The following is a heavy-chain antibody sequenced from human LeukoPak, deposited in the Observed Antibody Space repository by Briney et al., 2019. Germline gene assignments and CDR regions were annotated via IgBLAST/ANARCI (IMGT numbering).Heavy chain of an antibody. Sequence: SETLSLTYTVSGGSVSGDSWTWTRQPAGKGLEWIGYIYYTGAINYNPSLKSRVAMSVDPSKNQFSLQVTSVTAADMAVYLCARNGFRTPCGIDCYSDYMDVWGKGAAVTVSS. J-gene: IGHJ6*03. V-gene: IGHV4-59*02. CDR3: ARNGFRTPCGIDCYSDYMDV. D-gene: IGHD2-21*02. CDR1: GGSVSGDS. CDR2: IYYTGAI.